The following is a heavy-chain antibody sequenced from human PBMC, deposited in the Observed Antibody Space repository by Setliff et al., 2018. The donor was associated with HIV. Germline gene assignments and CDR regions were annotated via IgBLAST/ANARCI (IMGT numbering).Heavy chain of an antibody. V-gene: IGHV4-34*01. CDR1: NGSFSGYY. D-gene: IGHD4-17*01. CDR3: AKGHYDDWYYFDY. CDR2: INHSGST. J-gene: IGHJ4*02. Sequence: SETLSLTCTVYNGSFSGYYWTWIRQPPGKGLEWIGEINHSGSTNYNPSLKSRVTISVDTSKNQFSLNLSSVTAADTAMYYCAKGHYDDWYYFDYWGPGTLVTVSS.